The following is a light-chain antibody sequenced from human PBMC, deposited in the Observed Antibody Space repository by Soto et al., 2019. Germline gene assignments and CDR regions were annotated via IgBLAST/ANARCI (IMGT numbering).Light chain of an antibody. J-gene: IGKJ4*01. CDR3: MQALQTPLT. CDR1: QSLLHSDGYNY. Sequence: DIVMTQSPLSLPVTPGEPASISCRSSQSLLHSDGYNYLNWYLQKPGQSPQLLIYLGSNRASGVPHRFSGSGSGTDFTLKISRVEAEDVGVYYCMQALQTPLTXGGGTKVDI. V-gene: IGKV2-28*01. CDR2: LGS.